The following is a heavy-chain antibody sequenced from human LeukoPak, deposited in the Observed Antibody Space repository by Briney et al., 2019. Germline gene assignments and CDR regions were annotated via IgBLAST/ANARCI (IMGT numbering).Heavy chain of an antibody. CDR1: GCTFSSYG. D-gene: IGHD6-13*01. J-gene: IGHJ4*02. Sequence: GGSLRLSCAASGCTFSSYGRHWVRQAPGKGLEWVAVISYDGSNKYYPDSAKGRFTISRDNSKNTLYLQMNSLRAEDTAVYYCAKESYSTSWQLDSWGQGTLVTVSS. CDR3: AKESYSTSWQLDS. CDR2: ISYDGSNK. V-gene: IGHV3-30*18.